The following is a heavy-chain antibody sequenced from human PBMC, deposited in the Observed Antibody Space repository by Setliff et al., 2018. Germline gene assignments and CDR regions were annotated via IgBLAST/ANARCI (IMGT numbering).Heavy chain of an antibody. V-gene: IGHV3-7*01. D-gene: IGHD2-21*02. J-gene: IGHJ6*03. Sequence: PGGSLRLSCTASGFSYSNCWVSWVRQAQGKGLEWLASINPHASEKYYVDSVKGRFTISRDNAKNSLSLQMNSLRTEDTAVYYCARDLNVDDCGGDCHLPSYYYYLDVWGKGTTVTVSS. CDR1: GFSYSNCW. CDR2: INPHASEK. CDR3: ARDLNVDDCGGDCHLPSYYYYLDV.